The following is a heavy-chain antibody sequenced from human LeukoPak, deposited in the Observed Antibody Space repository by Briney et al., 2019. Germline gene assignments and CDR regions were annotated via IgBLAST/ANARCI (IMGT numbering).Heavy chain of an antibody. J-gene: IGHJ4*02. Sequence: GGSLRLSCAASGFTFSNYGMHWVRQAPGKGLEWVAFIRYDGSNKYYADSVKGRFTISRDNSKNTLYLQMNSLRAEDTAVYYCAKDSPVEWLFDYWGQGTLVTVSS. CDR2: IRYDGSNK. V-gene: IGHV3-30*02. D-gene: IGHD3-3*01. CDR1: GFTFSNYG. CDR3: AKDSPVEWLFDY.